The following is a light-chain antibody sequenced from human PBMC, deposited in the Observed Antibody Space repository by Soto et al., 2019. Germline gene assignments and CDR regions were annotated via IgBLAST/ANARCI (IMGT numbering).Light chain of an antibody. Sequence: EIVLTQSPGPLSLSPGERATLSCRASQSVRSNFLAWYQQKPGQAPRLLIYGASNRATGIPDRFSGSGSGTDFTLTITRLEAEDFAMYYCQRYDSLRTFGQGTKVEI. CDR1: QSVRSNF. CDR2: GAS. V-gene: IGKV3-20*01. CDR3: QRYDSLRT. J-gene: IGKJ1*01.